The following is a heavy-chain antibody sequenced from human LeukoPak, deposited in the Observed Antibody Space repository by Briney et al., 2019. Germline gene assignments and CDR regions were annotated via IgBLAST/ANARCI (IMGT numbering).Heavy chain of an antibody. V-gene: IGHV3-30*18. D-gene: IGHD3-10*01. CDR2: ISYDGSNK. CDR1: GFTFSSYG. J-gene: IGHJ4*02. Sequence: GGSLRLSCAASGFTFSSYGMHWVRQAPGKGLEWVAVISYDGSNKYYADSVKGRFTISRDNSKNTLYLQMNSLRAEDTAVYYCAKGNSGSGSHHFDYWGQGTLVIVSS. CDR3: AKGNSGSGSHHFDY.